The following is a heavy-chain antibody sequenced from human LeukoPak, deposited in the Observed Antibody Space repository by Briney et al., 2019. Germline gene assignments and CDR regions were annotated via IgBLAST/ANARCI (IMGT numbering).Heavy chain of an antibody. J-gene: IGHJ5*02. V-gene: IGHV4-39*01. CDR3: ASDEVTGPRIAAAGTRWFDT. D-gene: IGHD6-13*01. CDR2: ICYSGST. CDR1: GGSISTYY. Sequence: SETLSLTCTVSGGSISTYYWGWIRQPPGKGLEWIGSICYSGSTYYNLSLKSRVTISVDTSKNQFSLKLSSVTAADTAVYYCASDEVTGPRIAAAGTRWFDTWGQGTLVTVSS.